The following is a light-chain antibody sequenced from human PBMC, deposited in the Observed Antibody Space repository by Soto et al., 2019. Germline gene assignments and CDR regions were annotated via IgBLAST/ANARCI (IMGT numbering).Light chain of an antibody. CDR3: QTWGNGFKV. CDR1: SEHSTYD. CDR2: ANIYGTN. V-gene: IGLV4-69*01. Sequence: QPVLTQSPSASASLGASVKLTCTLSSEHSTYDIAWHQQQPEKGPRYLMNANIYGTNTKGDGIPDRFSGSSSGAERYLIISSLQSEDEADYYCQTWGNGFKVFGGGTKLTVL. J-gene: IGLJ3*02.